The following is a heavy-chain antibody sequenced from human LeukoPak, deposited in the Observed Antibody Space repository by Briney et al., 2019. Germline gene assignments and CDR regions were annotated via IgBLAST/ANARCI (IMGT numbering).Heavy chain of an antibody. CDR1: GGSISSSSYY. CDR2: IYYSGST. V-gene: IGHV4-39*07. Sequence: SETLSLTCTVSGGSISSSSYYWGWIRQPPGKGLEWIGSIYYSGSTYYNPSLKSRVTISVDTSKNQFSLKLSSVTAADTAVYYCARAQYMGHNSPDWTDVFDIWGQGTMVTVSS. D-gene: IGHD3/OR15-3a*01. CDR3: ARAQYMGHNSPDWTDVFDI. J-gene: IGHJ3*02.